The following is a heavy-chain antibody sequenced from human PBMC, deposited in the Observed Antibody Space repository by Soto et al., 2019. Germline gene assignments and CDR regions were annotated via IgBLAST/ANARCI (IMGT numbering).Heavy chain of an antibody. CDR3: AREGEYVLRYFDWLPNGPPYYYGMDV. CDR2: ISAYNGNT. V-gene: IGHV1-18*04. CDR1: GYTFTSYG. D-gene: IGHD3-9*01. J-gene: IGHJ6*02. Sequence: ASVKVSCKASGYTFTSYGISWVRQAPGQGLEWMGWISAYNGNTNYAQKLQGRVTMTTDTSTSTAYMELRSLRSDDTAVYYCAREGEYVLRYFDWLPNGPPYYYGMDVWGQGTTVTVS.